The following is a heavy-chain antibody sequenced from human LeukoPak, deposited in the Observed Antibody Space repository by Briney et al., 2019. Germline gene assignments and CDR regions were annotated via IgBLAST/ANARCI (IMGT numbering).Heavy chain of an antibody. J-gene: IGHJ5*02. CDR1: GGPITGYY. CDR3: AKTEHNWFDP. CDR2: ALYTGST. V-gene: IGHV4-59*01. D-gene: IGHD1-1*01. Sequence: SETLSLTCTVSGGPITGYYWSWIRQPPGKGLEWIGYALYTGSTNYNPSLKSRVTISVDTSKNQFSLRLTSVTAADTAVYYCAKTEHNWFDPWGQGTLVTVSP.